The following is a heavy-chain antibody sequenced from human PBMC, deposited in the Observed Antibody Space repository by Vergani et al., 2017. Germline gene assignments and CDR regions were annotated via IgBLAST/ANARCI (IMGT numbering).Heavy chain of an antibody. V-gene: IGHV1-69*12. CDR2: ITPFFPTG. CDR1: GGTFNIYS. Sequence: QVQLVQSGAEVKKPGSSVKVSCKASGGTFNIYSVSWLRQAPGQGPEWMGGITPFFPTGHYAQKFQGRVTITADESATTVYMELSSLRSEDTAVYYCARQKDYYMDVWGKGATVTVS. CDR3: ARQKDYYMDV. J-gene: IGHJ6*03.